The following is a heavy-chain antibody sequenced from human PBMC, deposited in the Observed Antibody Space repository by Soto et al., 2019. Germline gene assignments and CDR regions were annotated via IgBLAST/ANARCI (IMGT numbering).Heavy chain of an antibody. D-gene: IGHD3-3*01. Sequence: VPVKGYCKASGYTITKDGIGWGRHATGQGLEWMGWISAYNGNTNYAQNLQGRVTMTTDTSTSTAYMELRSLRSDDTAVYSCARVDVLRFLEWLIWGQGTLVTVSS. CDR2: ISAYNGNT. CDR3: ARVDVLRFLEWLI. CDR1: GYTITKDG. V-gene: IGHV1-18*04. J-gene: IGHJ4*02.